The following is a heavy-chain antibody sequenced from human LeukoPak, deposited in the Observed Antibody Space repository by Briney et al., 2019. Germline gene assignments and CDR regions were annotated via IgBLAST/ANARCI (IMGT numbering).Heavy chain of an antibody. J-gene: IGHJ4*02. CDR2: INHSGGT. CDR3: ARHSSSSYFDY. Sequence: PSETLSLTCAVYGGSFSGYYWSWIRQPPGKGLEWIGEINHSGGTNYTPSLKSRVTISVDTYKHQLSLQLSSVTAADTAVHYCARHSSSSYFDYWGQGTLVTVSS. V-gene: IGHV4-34*01. CDR1: GGSFSGYY. D-gene: IGHD6-13*01.